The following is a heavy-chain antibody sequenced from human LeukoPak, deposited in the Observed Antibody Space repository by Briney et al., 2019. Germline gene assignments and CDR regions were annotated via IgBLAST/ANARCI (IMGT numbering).Heavy chain of an antibody. CDR1: GGIFSGDA. V-gene: IGHV1-69*13. J-gene: IGHJ4*02. CDR3: ARGGTNDFWKDS. D-gene: IGHD3/OR15-3a*01. Sequence: SVKVSCKAFGGIFSGDAISWVRQAPGQGLEWMGGIIPILETANLAQKFQGRLAITADESTRTAYMELSSLRSEDTAMYYCARGGTNDFWKDSWGQGTLVTVSS. CDR2: IIPILETA.